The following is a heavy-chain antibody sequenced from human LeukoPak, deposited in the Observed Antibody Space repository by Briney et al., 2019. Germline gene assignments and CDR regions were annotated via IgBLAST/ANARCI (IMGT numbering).Heavy chain of an antibody. D-gene: IGHD2-8*01. V-gene: IGHV3-23*01. CDR1: GFIFSSYA. CDR2: ISGSGGST. CDR3: AKDRSCINDVRHGDFDY. Sequence: GGSLRLSCAASGFIFSSYAMSWVRQAPGKGLEWVSLISGSGGSTYYADSVRGRFTISRDNSKNTVYLQMNSLRAGDTAVYYCAKDRSCINDVRHGDFDYWGQGTLVTVSS. J-gene: IGHJ4*02.